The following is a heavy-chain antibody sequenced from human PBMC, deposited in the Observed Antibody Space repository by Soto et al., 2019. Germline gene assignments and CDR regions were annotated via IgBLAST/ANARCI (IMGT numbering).Heavy chain of an antibody. CDR2: IYSGGKT. V-gene: IGHV3-53*01. J-gene: IGHJ3*02. CDR1: GFTVSTNY. D-gene: IGHD6-19*01. Sequence: PGGSLRLSCAASGFTVSTNYISWVRQAPGKGLEWVSIIYSGGKTYYADSVKGRFVIPRDNSKNTLYLQMNSLRVEDTAVYYCARMASLREWLVNAFDMWGQGTTVTVS. CDR3: ARMASLREWLVNAFDM.